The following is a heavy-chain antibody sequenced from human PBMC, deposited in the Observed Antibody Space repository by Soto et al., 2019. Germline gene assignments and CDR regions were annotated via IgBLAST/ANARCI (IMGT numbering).Heavy chain of an antibody. D-gene: IGHD2-15*01. CDR2: INAGNGNT. V-gene: IGHV1-3*01. CDR1: GYTFTSYA. J-gene: IGHJ4*02. CDR3: ARGPGGPDGPGDY. Sequence: ASVKVSCKASGYTFTSYAMHGVRQAPGQRLEWMGWINAGNGNTKHSQKLQGRVTITRDTSASTAYMEMSSLRSEDTAVYYCARGPGGPDGPGDYWGQGTLVTVSS.